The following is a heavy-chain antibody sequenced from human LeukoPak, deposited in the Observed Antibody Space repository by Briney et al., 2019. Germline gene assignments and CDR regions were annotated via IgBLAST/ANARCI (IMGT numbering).Heavy chain of an antibody. V-gene: IGHV1-69*06. D-gene: IGHD3-10*01. Sequence: SVNLSFNGSAATFTIYAISWVRQAPGQGLELMGGIIPIFGTANYAHKFQGRVTITADKSTSTAYMELSSLKSEDTAVYYCARRTMVRRVRNWFDPWGQGTLVTVSS. J-gene: IGHJ5*02. CDR2: IIPIFGTA. CDR3: ARRTMVRRVRNWFDP. CDR1: AATFTIYA.